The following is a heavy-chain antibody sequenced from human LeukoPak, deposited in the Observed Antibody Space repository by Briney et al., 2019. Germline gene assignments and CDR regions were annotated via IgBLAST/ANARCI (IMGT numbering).Heavy chain of an antibody. CDR2: ISGSGDTT. Sequence: GGSLRLSCAASGFTFSSYAMSWVRQASGKGLEWVSVISGSGDTTYYADSVEGRFTISRDNSKNTLFLQMNSLRAEDTAVYYCAKGVGSYKDIDYWGQGTLVTVSS. CDR1: GFTFSSYA. V-gene: IGHV3-23*01. CDR3: AKGVGSYKDIDY. D-gene: IGHD3-10*01. J-gene: IGHJ4*02.